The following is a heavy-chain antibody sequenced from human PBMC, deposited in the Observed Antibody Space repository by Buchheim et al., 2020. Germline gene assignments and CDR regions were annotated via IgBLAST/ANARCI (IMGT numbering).Heavy chain of an antibody. Sequence: QLQLQESGPGLVKPSETLSLTCTVSGGSISSSRYYWGWLRQPPGKGLEWIGSIYYSGSTCYNPSLKSRVTISVDTSKNQFSLKLSSVTAADTAVYYCAAIVLMVYAQIDYWGQGTL. J-gene: IGHJ4*02. CDR3: AAIVLMVYAQIDY. D-gene: IGHD2-8*01. CDR1: GGSISSSRYY. CDR2: IYYSGST. V-gene: IGHV4-39*07.